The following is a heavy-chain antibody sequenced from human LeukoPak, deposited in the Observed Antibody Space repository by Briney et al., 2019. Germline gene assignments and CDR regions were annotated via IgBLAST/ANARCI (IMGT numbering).Heavy chain of an antibody. CDR1: GFTFSSYG. D-gene: IGHD6-19*01. CDR3: AKSGIAVATYYFDY. Sequence: GGSLRLSCAASGFTFSSYGMHWVRQAPGKGLEWVAVISYDGSNKYYADSVKGRFTISRDNSKNTLYLQMNSLRAEDTAVYYCAKSGIAVATYYFDYWGQGTLVTVSS. CDR2: ISYDGSNK. V-gene: IGHV3-30*18. J-gene: IGHJ4*02.